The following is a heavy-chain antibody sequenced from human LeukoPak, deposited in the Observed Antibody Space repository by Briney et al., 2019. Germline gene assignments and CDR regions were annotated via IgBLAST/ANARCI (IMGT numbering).Heavy chain of an antibody. CDR3: ARGAAIVVVVAPTSLDFDY. CDR2: ISGSGDIT. D-gene: IGHD2-15*01. CDR1: GFTFSSYA. J-gene: IGHJ4*02. Sequence: GGSLRLSCAASGFTFSSYAMTWVRQAPGKGLEWVSDISGSGDITYYADSVKGRFTISRDNAKNSLYLQMNSLRAEDTAVYYCARGAAIVVVVAPTSLDFDYWGQGTLVTVSS. V-gene: IGHV3-23*01.